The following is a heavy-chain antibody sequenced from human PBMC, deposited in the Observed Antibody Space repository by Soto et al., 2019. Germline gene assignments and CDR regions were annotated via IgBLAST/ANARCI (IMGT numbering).Heavy chain of an antibody. D-gene: IGHD5-18*01. CDR3: ARGAWSYGNDY. V-gene: IGHV1-46*01. J-gene: IGHJ4*02. CDR2: INPSGGST. Sequence: QVQLVQSGAEVKKPGASVKVSCKASGYTFTSYYMHWVRQAPGQGLEWMGIINPSGGSTSYAQKFQGRVPLTRETTTSTVYLELRRLRSADTAVYYCARGAWSYGNDYWGQGTLVTVSS. CDR1: GYTFTSYY.